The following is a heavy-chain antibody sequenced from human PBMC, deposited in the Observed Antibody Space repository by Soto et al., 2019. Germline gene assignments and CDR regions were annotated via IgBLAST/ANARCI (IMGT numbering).Heavy chain of an antibody. CDR3: ARESGDWPLNWFDP. D-gene: IGHD2-21*02. CDR2: ITSDGKSK. J-gene: IGHJ5*02. Sequence: GGSLRLSCAASGFNLSNHCMHWVRQRPAEGLVWVSRITSDGKSKAYAESVKGRFAISRDNAKNTLYLQMNGLTAEDTAVYYCARESGDWPLNWFDPWGQGTLVTVSS. CDR1: GFNLSNHC. V-gene: IGHV3-74*01.